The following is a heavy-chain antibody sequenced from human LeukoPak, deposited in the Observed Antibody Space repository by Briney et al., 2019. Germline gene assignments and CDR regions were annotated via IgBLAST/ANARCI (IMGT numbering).Heavy chain of an antibody. Sequence: SETLSLTCAVYGRSFRGYYWSWIRQPPGKGLEWIGEINHSGSTNYNPSLKSRVTISVDTSKNQFSLKLSSVTAADTAVYYCARGPSNHDFWSGYYANWFDPWGQGTLVTVSS. CDR3: ARGPSNHDFWSGYYANWFDP. CDR2: INHSGST. V-gene: IGHV4-34*01. CDR1: GRSFRGYY. J-gene: IGHJ5*02. D-gene: IGHD3-3*01.